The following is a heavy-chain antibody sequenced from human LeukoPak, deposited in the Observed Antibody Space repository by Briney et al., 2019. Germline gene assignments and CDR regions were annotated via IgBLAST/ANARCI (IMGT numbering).Heavy chain of an antibody. CDR1: GFTFDDYA. V-gene: IGHV3-9*01. Sequence: GRSLRLSCAASGFTFDDYAMHWVRQAPGKGLEWVSGISWNSGSIGYADSVEGRFTISRDNAKNSLYLQMNSLRAEDTALYYCAKGSRQQLGRDYFDYWGQGTLVTVSS. D-gene: IGHD6-13*01. CDR2: ISWNSGSI. J-gene: IGHJ4*02. CDR3: AKGSRQQLGRDYFDY.